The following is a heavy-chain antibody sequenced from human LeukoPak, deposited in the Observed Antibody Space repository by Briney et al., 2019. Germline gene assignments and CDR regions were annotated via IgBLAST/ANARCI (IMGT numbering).Heavy chain of an antibody. J-gene: IGHJ4*02. CDR1: GFIFEDYG. CDR3: ARWGSGYNLFDY. Sequence: PGGSLRLSCAPSGFIFEDYGMHWVRQAPGKGLEWVSGINWNGGSTGYADSVKGRFTISRDNAKNSLYLQMNSLRAEDTALYYCARWGSGYNLFDYWSQGILVTVSS. V-gene: IGHV3-20*04. D-gene: IGHD3-3*01. CDR2: INWNGGST.